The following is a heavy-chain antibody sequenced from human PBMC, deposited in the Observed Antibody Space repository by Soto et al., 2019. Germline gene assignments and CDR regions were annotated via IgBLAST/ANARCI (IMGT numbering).Heavy chain of an antibody. V-gene: IGHV1-8*01. CDR2: MNPNSGNT. CDR3: AREGAASSSWYYRTYYYYGMDV. J-gene: IGHJ6*02. D-gene: IGHD6-13*01. Sequence: ASVKVSCKASGYTFTSYDINWVRQATGQGLEWMGWMNPNSGNTGYAQKFQGRVTMTRNTSISTAYMELSSLRSEDTAVYYCAREGAASSSWYYRTYYYYGMDVWGQGTTVTVS. CDR1: GYTFTSYD.